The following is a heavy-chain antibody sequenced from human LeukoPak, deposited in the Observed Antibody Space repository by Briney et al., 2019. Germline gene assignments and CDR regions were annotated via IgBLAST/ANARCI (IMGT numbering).Heavy chain of an antibody. D-gene: IGHD6-19*01. Sequence: GGSLRLSCAASGFTFSSYWMHWVRQVPGKGLVWVSRINPGGSSTAYADSVKGRFTISRDNAENTLYLQMNSLRDEDTAVYYCAREESIYSSGWYPIPSWGQGTLVTVSS. CDR2: INPGGSST. CDR3: AREESIYSSGWYPIPS. J-gene: IGHJ5*02. V-gene: IGHV3-74*01. CDR1: GFTFSSYW.